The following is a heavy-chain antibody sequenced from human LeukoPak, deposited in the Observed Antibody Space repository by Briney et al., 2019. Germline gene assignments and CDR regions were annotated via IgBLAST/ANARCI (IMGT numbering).Heavy chain of an antibody. Sequence: GGSLRLSCAASGFTFSSYGMHWVRQAPGKGLEWVAVIWYGGSNKYYADSVKGRFTISRDNSKNTLYLQMNSLRAEDTAVYYCAKDGGGRGQLVYYMDVWGKGTTVTVSS. CDR1: GFTFSSYG. V-gene: IGHV3-30*02. J-gene: IGHJ6*03. D-gene: IGHD6-6*01. CDR3: AKDGGGRGQLVYYMDV. CDR2: IWYGGSNK.